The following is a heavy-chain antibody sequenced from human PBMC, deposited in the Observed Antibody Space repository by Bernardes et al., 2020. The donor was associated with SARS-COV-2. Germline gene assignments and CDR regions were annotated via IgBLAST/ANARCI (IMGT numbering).Heavy chain of an antibody. V-gene: IGHV5-51*01. Sequence: GASLKISSKGSVYSFTTFWIGWVRQMPGKGLEWKGIIFPGDSDTRYSPSFQGQVTISADKSITTAYLQWSSLRASDTAMYYCARAWDLNTNAFDIWGQGTMVTVSS. CDR1: VYSFTTFW. CDR2: IFPGDSDT. J-gene: IGHJ3*02. CDR3: ARAWDLNTNAFDI. D-gene: IGHD1-26*01.